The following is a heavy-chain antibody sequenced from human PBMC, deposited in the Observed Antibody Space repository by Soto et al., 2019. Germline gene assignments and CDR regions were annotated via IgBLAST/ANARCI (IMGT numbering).Heavy chain of an antibody. CDR1: GGSFGNSA. CDR3: ATGVIWIGYFTVDS. J-gene: IGHJ4*02. CDR2: FIPVYRTL. V-gene: IGHV1-69*13. Sequence: SVKVSCKASGGSFGNSAINWVRQTPGQGLEWLGGFIPVYRTLNYAQKFQGRVTITADESTGTAYMTLSSLASDDTAVYYCATGVIWIGYFTVDSWGQGTRVTISS. D-gene: IGHD3-3*01.